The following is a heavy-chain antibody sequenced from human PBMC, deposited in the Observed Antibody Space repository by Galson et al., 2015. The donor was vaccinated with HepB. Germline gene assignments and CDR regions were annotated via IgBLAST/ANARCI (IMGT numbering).Heavy chain of an antibody. V-gene: IGHV5-10-1*03. J-gene: IGHJ6*02. CDR3: AMILGYCRGTICYYYGMDV. D-gene: IGHD2-2*01. CDR2: IDPRKSYT. Sequence: QSGEEAKKPGESPRISCTGVGSSIISYWISWVRQMPGKGVEWMGRIDPRKSYTNYSPSFQGHVTISDDKTISTAYLQWISLKTSDNAMYYCAMILGYCRGTICYYYGMDVWGQGTTVTVSS. CDR1: GSSIISYW.